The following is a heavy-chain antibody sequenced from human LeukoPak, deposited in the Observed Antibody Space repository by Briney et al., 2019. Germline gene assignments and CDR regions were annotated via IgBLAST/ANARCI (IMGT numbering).Heavy chain of an antibody. CDR2: IYSGGTT. CDR3: ARVDTVMAYYFDL. CDR1: GFTVSTNC. D-gene: IGHD5-18*01. Sequence: AGRSLRLSCAASGFTVSTNCMTWVRQAPGKGLEWVSTIYSGGTTYYADSVMGRFTISRHNPRNTLYLQMNSLRAEDTAVYYCARVDTVMAYYFDLWGQGTLVTVSS. V-gene: IGHV3-53*04. J-gene: IGHJ4*02.